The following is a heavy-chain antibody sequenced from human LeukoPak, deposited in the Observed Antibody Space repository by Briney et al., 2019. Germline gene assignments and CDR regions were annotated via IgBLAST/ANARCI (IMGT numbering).Heavy chain of an antibody. V-gene: IGHV3-23*01. CDR3: ATYRQVLLPFES. CDR2: IFPSGGEI. Sequence: GGSLRLSCAASGFTFSSFAMIWVRQPPGKGPEWVSSIFPSGGEIHYADSVRGRFTISRDNSKSTLSLQMNSLRAEDTAIYYCATYRQVLLPFESWGQGTLVTVSS. D-gene: IGHD2-8*02. J-gene: IGHJ4*02. CDR1: GFTFSSFA.